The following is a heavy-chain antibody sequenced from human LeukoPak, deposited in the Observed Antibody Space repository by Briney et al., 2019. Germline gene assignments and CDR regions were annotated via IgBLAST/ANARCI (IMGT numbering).Heavy chain of an antibody. CDR1: GGSISSYY. CDR3: ARAPTAYCLSTSCQPYFDY. Sequence: PSETLSLTCTVSGGSISSYYWSWIRQPAGKGLEWIGRIYTSGSTNYNPSLKSRVTMSVDTSKNQFPLKLSSVTAADTAVYYCARAPTAYCLSTSCQPYFDYWGQGTLVTDSS. CDR2: IYTSGST. D-gene: IGHD2-2*01. V-gene: IGHV4-4*07. J-gene: IGHJ4*02.